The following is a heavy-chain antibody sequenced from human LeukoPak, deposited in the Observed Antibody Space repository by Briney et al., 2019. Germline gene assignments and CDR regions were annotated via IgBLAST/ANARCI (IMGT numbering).Heavy chain of an antibody. Sequence: GASVKVSYKASGYTFTGYYMHWVRQAPGQGLEWMGWINPNSGGTNYAQKLQGRVTMTTDTSTSTAYMELRSLRSDDTAVYYCARDLIRSGSGSYWLYYYYYMDVWGKGTTVTISS. CDR3: ARDLIRSGSGSYWLYYYYYMDV. CDR2: INPNSGGT. CDR1: GYTFTGYY. D-gene: IGHD3-10*01. J-gene: IGHJ6*03. V-gene: IGHV1-2*02.